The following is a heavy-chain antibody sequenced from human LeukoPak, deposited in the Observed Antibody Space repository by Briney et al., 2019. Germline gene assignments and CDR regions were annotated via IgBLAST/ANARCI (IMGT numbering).Heavy chain of an antibody. CDR1: GFTFSSYA. CDR3: ARDSDFDY. CDR2: ISYDGSNK. V-gene: IGHV3-30-3*01. J-gene: IGHJ4*02. Sequence: GGSLRLSCAASGFTFSSYAMHWVRQAPGRGLEWVAVISYDGSNKYYADSVKGRFTISRDNSKNTLYLQMNSLRAEDTAVYYCARDSDFDYWGQGTLVTVSS.